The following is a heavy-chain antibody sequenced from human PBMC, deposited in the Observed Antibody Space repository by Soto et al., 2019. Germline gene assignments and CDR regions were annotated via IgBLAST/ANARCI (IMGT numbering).Heavy chain of an antibody. Sequence: GGSLRPSCAASGFTFSSYWRSWVRQAPGKGLEWVANIKQDGSEKYYVDSVKGRFTISRENAKNSLYLQMNSLRAEDTAVYYCARDWGSDYWGQGTLVTVYS. CDR2: IKQDGSEK. CDR3: ARDWGSDY. J-gene: IGHJ4*02. CDR1: GFTFSSYW. D-gene: IGHD7-27*01. V-gene: IGHV3-7*03.